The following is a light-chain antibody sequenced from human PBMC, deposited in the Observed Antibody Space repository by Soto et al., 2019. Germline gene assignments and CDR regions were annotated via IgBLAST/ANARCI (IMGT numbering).Light chain of an antibody. Sequence: QSALTQPRSVSGSPGQSVTISCTGTSSDVGGFNYVSWYQQHPGKAPQLMIYDVTKRPSGVPNRFSGSKSGYTACLTISGLQAADEADYYCYLYAGSYTFIFGGGTKVTVL. CDR3: YLYAGSYTFI. CDR1: SSDVGGFNY. CDR2: DVT. V-gene: IGLV2-11*01. J-gene: IGLJ2*01.